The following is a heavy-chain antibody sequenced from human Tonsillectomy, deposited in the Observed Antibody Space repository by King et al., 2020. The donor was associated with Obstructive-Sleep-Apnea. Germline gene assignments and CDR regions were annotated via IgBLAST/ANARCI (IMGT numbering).Heavy chain of an antibody. Sequence: QLVQSGGGLVQPGGSLRLSCAASGFTFSSYWMSWVRQAPGKGLEWVANIKQDGSEKYYVDSVKGRFTIYRDNAKNSLYLQMNSLRAEDPVVYYCARGDYNILADYYPSDYWGQGSPVTVSS. J-gene: IGHJ4*02. CDR1: GFTFSSYW. D-gene: IGHD3-9*01. CDR3: ARGDYNILADYYPSDY. V-gene: IGHV3-7*03. CDR2: IKQDGSEK.